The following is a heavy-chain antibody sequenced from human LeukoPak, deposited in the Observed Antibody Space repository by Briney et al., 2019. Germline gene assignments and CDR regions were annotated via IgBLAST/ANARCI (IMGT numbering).Heavy chain of an antibody. CDR3: ARGSGTAPFEY. D-gene: IGHD6-19*01. J-gene: IGHJ4*02. V-gene: IGHV3-74*01. CDR2: INPDGSTT. CDR1: GITFSSDW. Sequence: GGSLRLSCAASGITFSSDWMHWVRQAPGKGLVWVSRINPDGSTTSYAAPVKGRFTISRDNAKNTLYLQMNSLRAEDTAVYFCARGSGTAPFEYWGQGTLVTVSS.